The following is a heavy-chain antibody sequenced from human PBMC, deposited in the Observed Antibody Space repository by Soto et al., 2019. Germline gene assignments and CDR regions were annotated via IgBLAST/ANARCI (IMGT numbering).Heavy chain of an antibody. D-gene: IGHD2-2*01. Sequence: SETLSLTCAVYGGSFSGYYWSWIRQPPGKGLEWIGEINHSGSTNYNPSLKSRVTISVDTSKNQFSLKLSSVTAADTAVYYCARMKARLGYCSSTSCSIYYYYGMDVWGQGTTVTISS. J-gene: IGHJ6*02. CDR2: INHSGST. CDR3: ARMKARLGYCSSTSCSIYYYYGMDV. CDR1: GGSFSGYY. V-gene: IGHV4-34*01.